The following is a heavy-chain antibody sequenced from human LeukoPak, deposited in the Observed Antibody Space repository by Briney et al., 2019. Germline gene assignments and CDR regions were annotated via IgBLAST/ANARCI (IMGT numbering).Heavy chain of an antibody. D-gene: IGHD3-10*01. J-gene: IGHJ4*02. V-gene: IGHV4-59*08. Sequence: PSKTLSLTCTVSGGSISSYYWSWIRQPPGKGLEWIGYIYYSGSTNYNPSLKSRVTISVDTSKNQFSLKLSSVTAADTAVYYCARSYYGSGKPLLFDYWGQGTLVTVSS. CDR1: GGSISSYY. CDR2: IYYSGST. CDR3: ARSYYGSGKPLLFDY.